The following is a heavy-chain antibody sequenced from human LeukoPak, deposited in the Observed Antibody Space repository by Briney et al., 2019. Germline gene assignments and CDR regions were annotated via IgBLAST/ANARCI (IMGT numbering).Heavy chain of an antibody. Sequence: ASVKVSCKASGYTFTSYGISWVRQAPGQGLEWMGWISACNGNTNYAQKLQGRVTMTTDTSTSTAYMELRSLRSDDTAVYYCARSFLGYCSGGSCYSDYWGQGTLVTVSS. J-gene: IGHJ4*02. CDR1: GYTFTSYG. CDR3: ARSFLGYCSGGSCYSDY. D-gene: IGHD2-15*01. CDR2: ISACNGNT. V-gene: IGHV1-18*01.